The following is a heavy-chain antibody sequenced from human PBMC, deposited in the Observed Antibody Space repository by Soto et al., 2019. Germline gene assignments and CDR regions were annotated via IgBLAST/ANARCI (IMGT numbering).Heavy chain of an antibody. CDR1: GFSFSNYA. J-gene: IGHJ5*02. D-gene: IGHD3-22*01. V-gene: IGHV3-30-3*01. Sequence: PGGSLRLSCAASGFSFSNYAMHWVRQAPGKGLEWVAVISYDGSNKYYADTVKGRFTISRDNSKNTLYLQMNSLRAEDSVVYYCARDSEPYYYEQRGFDPWGQGTLVTVSS. CDR2: ISYDGSNK. CDR3: ARDSEPYYYEQRGFDP.